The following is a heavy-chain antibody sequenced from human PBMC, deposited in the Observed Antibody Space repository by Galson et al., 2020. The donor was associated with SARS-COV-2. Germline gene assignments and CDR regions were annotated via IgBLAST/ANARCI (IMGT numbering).Heavy chain of an antibody. CDR3: ARVGLEVAATEGGY. J-gene: IGHJ4*02. CDR1: GFTFSSYE. V-gene: IGHV3-48*03. D-gene: IGHD2-15*01. Sequence: GESLKISCAASGFTFSSYEMNWVRQAPGKGLEWVSYISGSGSTIHYADSVKGPFTISRDNTKSSLYLQMNSLRAEDTGVYYCARVGLEVAATEGGYWGQGTLVTVSS. CDR2: ISGSGSTI.